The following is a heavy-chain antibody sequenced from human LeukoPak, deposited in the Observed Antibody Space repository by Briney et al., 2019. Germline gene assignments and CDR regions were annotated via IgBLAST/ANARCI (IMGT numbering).Heavy chain of an antibody. CDR3: ARDPRGPTGYDSSGRDTFDY. CDR1: GFTFSSYA. V-gene: IGHV3-30*04. D-gene: IGHD3-22*01. Sequence: PGRSLRLSCAASGFTFSSYAMHWVRQAPGKGLEWVSVISYDGSNKYYADSVKGRFIISRDNSKNTLYLQMNSLKVEDTAVYYCARDPRGPTGYDSSGRDTFDYWGQGTLVTVFS. J-gene: IGHJ4*02. CDR2: ISYDGSNK.